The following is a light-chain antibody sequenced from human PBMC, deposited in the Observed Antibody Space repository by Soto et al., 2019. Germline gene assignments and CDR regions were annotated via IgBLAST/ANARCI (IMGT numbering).Light chain of an antibody. CDR1: SSDVGFSKY. V-gene: IGLV2-14*01. Sequence: QSALAQPASVSGSPGQSITISCTGTSSDVGFSKYVSWYQQHAGKAPKLMIYEVSNRPSGVSFRFSCSKSDNTASLTISGLQAEDEADYYCSSYTRTSSLVFGGGTQLTVL. CDR2: EVS. J-gene: IGLJ3*02. CDR3: SSYTRTSSLV.